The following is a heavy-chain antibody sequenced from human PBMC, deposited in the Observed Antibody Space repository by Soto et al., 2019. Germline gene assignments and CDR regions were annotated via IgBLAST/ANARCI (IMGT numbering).Heavy chain of an antibody. J-gene: IGHJ4*02. D-gene: IGHD1-1*01. CDR3: TTDIKGGTEDLRD. Sequence: EVQLVESGGGLVKPGGSLRLSCAASGFTFSNAWMNWVRQAPGKGLEWVGRIKSKTDGGTTDYAAPVKGRFTISRDDSKNTLYLQMNSLKTEDTAVYYCTTDIKGGTEDLRDWGQGTLVTVSS. V-gene: IGHV3-15*07. CDR1: GFTFSNAW. CDR2: IKSKTDGGTT.